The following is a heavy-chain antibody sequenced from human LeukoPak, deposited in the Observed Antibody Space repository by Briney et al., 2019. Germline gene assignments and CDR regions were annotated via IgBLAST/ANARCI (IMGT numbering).Heavy chain of an antibody. CDR1: GGSISSNSYY. V-gene: IGHV4-39*07. J-gene: IGHJ6*03. Sequence: SETLSLTCAVSGGSISSNSYYWGWIRQPPGKGLEWIGEINHSGSTNYNPSLKSRVTISVDTSKNQFSLKLSSVTAADTAVYYCARFSSSHYYYYYMDVWGKGTTVTVSS. D-gene: IGHD6-13*01. CDR3: ARFSSSHYYYYYMDV. CDR2: INHSGST.